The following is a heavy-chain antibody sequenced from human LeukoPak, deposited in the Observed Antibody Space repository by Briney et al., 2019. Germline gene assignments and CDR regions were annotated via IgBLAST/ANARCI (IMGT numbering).Heavy chain of an antibody. CDR2: ISGSGGST. CDR3: AKDRYYYDSSGYLSYFDY. D-gene: IGHD3-22*01. Sequence: GGSLRLSCAASGFTFSSYAMSWVRQAPGKGLEWVSAISGSGGSTYYADSVKGRFTISRDNSKNTLYLQMNSLRAEDTAVYYCAKDRYYYDSSGYLSYFDYWGQGTLVTVSS. V-gene: IGHV3-23*01. CDR1: GFTFSSYA. J-gene: IGHJ4*02.